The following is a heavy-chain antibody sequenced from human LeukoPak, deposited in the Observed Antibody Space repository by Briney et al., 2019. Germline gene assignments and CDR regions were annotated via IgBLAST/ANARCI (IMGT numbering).Heavy chain of an antibody. D-gene: IGHD3-3*01. CDR3: ARGERSGYSYYFDY. CDR2: IYYSGTT. V-gene: IGHV4-39*07. CDR1: GGSISSGSNY. Sequence: SETLSLTCTVSGGSISSGSNYWGWIRQPPGKELEWIGSIYYSGTTYYNPSLKSRVTISVDTSKNQFSLKLTSVTAADTAVYYCARGERSGYSYYFDYWGQGTLVTVSS. J-gene: IGHJ4*02.